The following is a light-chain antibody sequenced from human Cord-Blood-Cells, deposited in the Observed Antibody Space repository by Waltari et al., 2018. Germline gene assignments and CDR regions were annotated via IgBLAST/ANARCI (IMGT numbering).Light chain of an antibody. CDR3: SSYTSSSTYYV. Sequence: QSALTQPPSVSGSPGQSVTISCTGTSSDVGSYNRLSWYQQPPGTAPKLMIYEVSNRPSGVPDRFSGSKSGNTASLTISGLQAEDEADYYCSSYTSSSTYYVFGTGTKVTVL. CDR2: EVS. V-gene: IGLV2-18*02. J-gene: IGLJ1*01. CDR1: SSDVGSYNR.